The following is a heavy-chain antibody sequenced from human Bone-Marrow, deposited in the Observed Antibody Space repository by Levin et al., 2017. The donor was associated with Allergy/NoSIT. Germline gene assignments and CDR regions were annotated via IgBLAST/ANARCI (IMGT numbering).Heavy chain of an antibody. Sequence: SVKVSCKASGGTFSSYAISWVRQAPGQGLEWMGGIIPIFGTANYAQKFQGRVTITADKSTSTAYMELSSLRSEDTAVYYCARDDCGGDCYSDYYYGMDVWGQGTTVTVSS. D-gene: IGHD2-21*02. CDR1: GGTFSSYA. V-gene: IGHV1-69*06. J-gene: IGHJ6*02. CDR2: IIPIFGTA. CDR3: ARDDCGGDCYSDYYYGMDV.